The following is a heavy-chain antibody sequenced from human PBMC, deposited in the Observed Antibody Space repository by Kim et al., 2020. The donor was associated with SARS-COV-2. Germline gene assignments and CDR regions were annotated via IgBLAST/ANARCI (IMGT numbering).Heavy chain of an antibody. J-gene: IGHJ4*02. Sequence: SETLSLTCTVSGGSISSSSYYWGWIRQPPGKGLEWIGSIYYSGSTYYNPSLKSRVTISVDTSKNQFSLKLSSVTAADTAVYYCARHRIVGATNPFDYWGQGTLVTVSS. D-gene: IGHD1-26*01. CDR1: GGSISSSSYY. CDR3: ARHRIVGATNPFDY. CDR2: IYYSGST. V-gene: IGHV4-39*01.